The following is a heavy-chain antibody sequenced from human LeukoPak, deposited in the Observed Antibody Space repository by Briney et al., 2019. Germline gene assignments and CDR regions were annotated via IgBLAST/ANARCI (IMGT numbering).Heavy chain of an antibody. V-gene: IGHV1-2*02. J-gene: IGHJ3*02. D-gene: IGHD6-19*01. CDR3: ASFDSSGWYGGRDDAFDI. CDR1: GYTFTGYY. Sequence: ASVKVSCKASGYTFTGYYMHWVRQAPGQGLEWMGWINPNSGGTNYAQKFQGRVTMTRDTSTSTVYMELSSLRSEDTAVYYCASFDSSGWYGGRDDAFDIWGQGTMVTVSS. CDR2: INPNSGGT.